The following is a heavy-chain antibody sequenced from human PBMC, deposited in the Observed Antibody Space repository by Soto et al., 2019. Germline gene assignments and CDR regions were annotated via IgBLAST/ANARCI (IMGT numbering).Heavy chain of an antibody. CDR3: ARPRYYYDSSGLYYYYGMDV. CDR1: GYSFTSYW. V-gene: IGHV5-51*01. Sequence: GESLKISCKGSGYSFTSYWIGWVRQMPGKGLEWMGIIYPGDSDTRYSPSFQGQVTISADKSISTAYLQWSSLKASDTAMYYCARPRYYYDSSGLYYYYGMDVWGQGTTVTVSS. D-gene: IGHD3-22*01. CDR2: IYPGDSDT. J-gene: IGHJ6*02.